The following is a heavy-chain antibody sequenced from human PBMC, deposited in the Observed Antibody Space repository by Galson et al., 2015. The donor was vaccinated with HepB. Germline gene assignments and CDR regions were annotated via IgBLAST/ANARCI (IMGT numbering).Heavy chain of an antibody. J-gene: IGHJ4*02. Sequence: QSGAEVKKPGESLKISCKGSGYSFTSYWIGWVRQMPGKGLEWMGIIYPGDSDTRYSPSFQGQVTISADKSINTAYLQWSSLKASDTAMYYCASHGSTYSSIPSAFDYWGQGTLVTVSS. CDR2: IYPGDSDT. V-gene: IGHV5-51*01. D-gene: IGHD6-13*01. CDR1: GYSFTSYW. CDR3: ASHGSTYSSIPSAFDY.